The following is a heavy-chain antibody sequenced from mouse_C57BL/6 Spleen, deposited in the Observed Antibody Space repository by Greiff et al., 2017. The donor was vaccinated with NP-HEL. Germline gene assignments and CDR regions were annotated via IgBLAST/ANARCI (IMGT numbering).Heavy chain of an antibody. Sequence: VQLKESGPGLVKPSQSLSLTCSVTGYSITSGYYWNWIRQFPGNKLEWMGYISYDGSNNYNPSLKNRISINRDTSKNQFFLKLNSVTTEDTATYYCAREAAQAYYFDYWGQGTTLTVSS. CDR3: AREAAQAYYFDY. CDR2: ISYDGSN. D-gene: IGHD3-2*02. CDR1: GYSITSGYY. J-gene: IGHJ2*01. V-gene: IGHV3-6*01.